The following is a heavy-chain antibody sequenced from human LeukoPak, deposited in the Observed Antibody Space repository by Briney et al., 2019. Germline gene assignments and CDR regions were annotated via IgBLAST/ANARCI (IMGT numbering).Heavy chain of an antibody. CDR1: GGTFSAYG. V-gene: IGHV1-69*05. Sequence: SVKVSCKASGGTFSAYGVNWVRQAPGQGLEWMGGIIPIFGAANYAQKFQGRVTLTTDESTNTAYMELSSLRSGDTAVFYCAVEMTTKTGIFFEFWGQGTLVTVSS. D-gene: IGHD5-24*01. CDR2: IIPIFGAA. J-gene: IGHJ4*02. CDR3: AVEMTTKTGIFFEF.